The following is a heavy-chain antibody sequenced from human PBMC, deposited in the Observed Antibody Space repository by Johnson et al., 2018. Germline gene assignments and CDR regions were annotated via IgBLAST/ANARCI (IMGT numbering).Heavy chain of an antibody. CDR2: MFYSGST. D-gene: IGHD3-22*01. CDR1: GGSLNNYY. J-gene: IGHJ1*01. Sequence: QVQLQESGPGLVKPSETLSLTCTFSGGSLNNYYLTWIRQPPGKGLEWIGYMFYSGSTNDNPSLKSRVTLSLDMPKNQFSLGLSSVTAADTAVYYCASGYYSTGYHEFVERWGHGTLVTVSS. CDR3: ASGYYSTGYHEFVER. V-gene: IGHV4-59*01.